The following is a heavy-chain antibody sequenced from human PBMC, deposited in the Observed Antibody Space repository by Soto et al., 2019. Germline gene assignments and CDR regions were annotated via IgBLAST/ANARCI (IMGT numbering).Heavy chain of an antibody. V-gene: IGHV1-69*13. CDR2: IITIFGTA. Sequence: ASVKVCGKASGVTFSSYAISWVRPGPGQGLEWMGGIITIFGTANYAQKFQGRVTITAGDFTSTVCMELSIRRSGETAVYYWESPGYCSGRSCDSSCCSYGSFDYLGQGTRITVAS. CDR3: ESPGYCSGRSCDSSCCSYGSFDY. J-gene: IGHJ4*02. D-gene: IGHD2-15*01. CDR1: GVTFSSYA.